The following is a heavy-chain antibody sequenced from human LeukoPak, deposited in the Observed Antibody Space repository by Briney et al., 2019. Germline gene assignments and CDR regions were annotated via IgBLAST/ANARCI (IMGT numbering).Heavy chain of an antibody. V-gene: IGHV4-39*07. CDR1: GGSISSSRYY. D-gene: IGHD4-17*01. Sequence: SETLSLTCTVSGGSISSSRYYWGWIRQPPGKGLEWIGSIYYSGSTYYNPSLKSRVTISVDTSKNQFSLKLSSVTAADTAVYYCARPGGDYTRWGQGTLVTVSS. CDR2: IYYSGST. CDR3: ARPGGDYTR. J-gene: IGHJ4*02.